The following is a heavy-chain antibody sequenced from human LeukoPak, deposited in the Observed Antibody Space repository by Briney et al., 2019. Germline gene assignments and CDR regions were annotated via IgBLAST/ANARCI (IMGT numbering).Heavy chain of an antibody. Sequence: GGSLRLSCAASGFTFSSYAMSWVRQAPGKGLEWVSAISGSGGSTYYADSVKGRFTISRDNSKNSLYLQMNSLRAEDTAVYYCARDRYSGYDSGTFDYWGQGTLVTVSS. V-gene: IGHV3-23*01. D-gene: IGHD5-12*01. CDR2: ISGSGGST. J-gene: IGHJ4*02. CDR3: ARDRYSGYDSGTFDY. CDR1: GFTFSSYA.